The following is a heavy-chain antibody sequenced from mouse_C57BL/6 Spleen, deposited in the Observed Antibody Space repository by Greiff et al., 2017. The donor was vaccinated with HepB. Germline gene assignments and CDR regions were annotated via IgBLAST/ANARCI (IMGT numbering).Heavy chain of an antibody. V-gene: IGHV1-82*01. CDR2: IYPGDGDT. Sequence: LQQSGPELVKPGASVKISCKASGYAFSSSWMNWVKQRPGKGLEWIGRIYPGDGDTNYNGKFKGKATLTADKSSSTAYMHLSSLTSEDSAVYFCAGAYSSGFYYFDYWGQGTTLTVSS. J-gene: IGHJ2*01. D-gene: IGHD3-2*02. CDR3: AGAYSSGFYYFDY. CDR1: GYAFSSSW.